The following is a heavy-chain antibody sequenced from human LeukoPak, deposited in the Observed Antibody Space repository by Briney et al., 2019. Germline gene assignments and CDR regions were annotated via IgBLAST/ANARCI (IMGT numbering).Heavy chain of an antibody. CDR1: GFTFSSYG. CDR2: ISYDGSNK. D-gene: IGHD6-19*01. V-gene: IGHV3-30*18. Sequence: GGSLRLSCAASGFTFSSYGMHWVRQAPGKGLEWVAVISYDGSNKDYADSVKGRFTISRDNSKNTLYLQMNSLRAEDTAVYYCAKSTGVAGTTGYYYGMDVWGQGTTVTVSS. J-gene: IGHJ6*02. CDR3: AKSTGVAGTTGYYYGMDV.